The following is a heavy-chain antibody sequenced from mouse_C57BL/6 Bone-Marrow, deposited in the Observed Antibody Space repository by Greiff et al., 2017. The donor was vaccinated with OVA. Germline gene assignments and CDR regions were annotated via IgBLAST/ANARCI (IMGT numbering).Heavy chain of an antibody. Sequence: EVKLMESGGGLVKPGGSLKLSCAASGFTFSDYGMHWVRQAPEKGLEWVAYISSGSSTIYYADTVKGRFTISRDNAKNTLFLQMTSLRSEDTAVYYWARGYYHAMDDWGQGTSVTVSS. CDR3: ARGYYHAMDD. CDR1: GFTFSDYG. J-gene: IGHJ4*01. CDR2: ISSGSSTI. V-gene: IGHV5-17*01. D-gene: IGHD2-2*01.